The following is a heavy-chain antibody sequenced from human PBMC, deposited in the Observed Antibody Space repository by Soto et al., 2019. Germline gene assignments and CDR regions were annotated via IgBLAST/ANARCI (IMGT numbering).Heavy chain of an antibody. CDR3: ASVWFGELLAHYYFDY. CDR2: IYYSGST. Sequence: KPXGTLSLTCTVSGGSIISGGYYWSWIRQHPGKGLEWMGYIYYSGSTYYNPSLKSRVTISVDTSKNQFSLKLRSVTAADTAVYYCASVWFGELLAHYYFDYWGQGTLVTVSS. D-gene: IGHD3-10*01. V-gene: IGHV4-31*03. J-gene: IGHJ4*02. CDR1: GGSIISGGYY.